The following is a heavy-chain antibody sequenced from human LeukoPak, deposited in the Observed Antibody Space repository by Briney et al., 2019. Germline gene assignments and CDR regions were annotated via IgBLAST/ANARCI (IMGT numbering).Heavy chain of an antibody. CDR1: GFXFSSYG. Sequence: GGSLRLSCAASGFXFSSYGIHWVRQAPGKGLEWVSGISGGGGTTYYADSVKGRFTISRDNSKNTLYLQMHSLRAEDTAVYYCAKDRVYYFDSSGYSCDYWGQGSLVTVSS. D-gene: IGHD3-22*01. CDR2: ISGGGGTT. CDR3: AKDRVYYFDSSGYSCDY. V-gene: IGHV3-23*01. J-gene: IGHJ4*02.